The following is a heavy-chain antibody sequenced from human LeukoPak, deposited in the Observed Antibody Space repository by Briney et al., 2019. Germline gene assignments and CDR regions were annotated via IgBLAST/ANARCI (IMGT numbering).Heavy chain of an antibody. V-gene: IGHV1-69*05. J-gene: IGHJ4*02. CDR1: GGTFSSYA. Sequence: ASVKVSCKASGGTFSSYAISWVRQAPGQGLEWMGGIIPIFGTANYAQKFQGRVTMTRDTSTSTVYMELSSLRSEDTAVYYCARVGGYSAFDYWGQGTLVTVSS. CDR3: ARVGGYSAFDY. CDR2: IIPIFGTA. D-gene: IGHD3-22*01.